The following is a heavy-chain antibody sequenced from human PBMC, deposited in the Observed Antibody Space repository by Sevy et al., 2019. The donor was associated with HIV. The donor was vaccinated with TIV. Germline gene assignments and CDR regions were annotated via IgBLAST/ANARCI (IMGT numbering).Heavy chain of an antibody. J-gene: IGHJ3*02. CDR1: GFTFSSYD. CDR3: ARGDYYDSSVREAFDI. CDR2: IGTAGDT. V-gene: IGHV3-13*01. D-gene: IGHD3-22*01. Sequence: GGSLRLSCAASGFTFSSYDMHWVRQATGKGLEWVSAIGTAGDTYYPGSVKGRFTISRENAKNSLYLQMNSLRAGDTAVYYCARGDYYDSSVREAFDIWGQGTMVTVSS.